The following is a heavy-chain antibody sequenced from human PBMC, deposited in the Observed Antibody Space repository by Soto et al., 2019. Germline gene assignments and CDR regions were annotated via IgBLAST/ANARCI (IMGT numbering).Heavy chain of an antibody. J-gene: IGHJ3*01. D-gene: IGHD2-15*01. Sequence: HGESLKISCRGSGYSFIGYWVGWVRQMPGKGLEWMGIIYPGDSDTKYSPSFQGQVTISADKSITTAYLQWSGLQASDTAMYYCGGERGVEGFSNVFDVGGRGKMVPVSS. CDR3: GGERGVEGFSNVFDV. V-gene: IGHV5-51*01. CDR2: IYPGDSDT. CDR1: GYSFIGYW.